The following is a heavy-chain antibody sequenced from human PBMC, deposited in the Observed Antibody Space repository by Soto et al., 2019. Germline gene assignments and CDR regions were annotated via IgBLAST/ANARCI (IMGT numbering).Heavy chain of an antibody. Sequence: QVQLVESGGGLVNPGGSLTLSCSASGFTFNDYFMIWIRQAPGKGLECVSYISPGLTMIHYADSVKGRFTISRDNAKSSLYLQMHSLRADDTAVYFCVRGGPMAAADVNYFDNWGQGTLVTVSS. CDR3: VRGGPMAAADVNYFDN. J-gene: IGHJ4*02. D-gene: IGHD6-13*01. CDR2: ISPGLTMI. V-gene: IGHV3-11*01. CDR1: GFTFNDYF.